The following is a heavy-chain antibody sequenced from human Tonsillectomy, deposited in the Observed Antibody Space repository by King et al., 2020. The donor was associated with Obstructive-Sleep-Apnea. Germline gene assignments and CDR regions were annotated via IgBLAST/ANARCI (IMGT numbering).Heavy chain of an antibody. CDR3: AKDRDSSSWYLYFDY. D-gene: IGHD6-13*01. CDR1: GFTFSSYA. CDR2: ISGSGGST. J-gene: IGHJ4*02. V-gene: IGHV3-23*01. Sequence: VQLLESGGGLVQPGGSLRLSCAASGFTFSSYAMSWVRQAPGKGLDWVSAISGSGGSTYYADSVKGRFTISRDNSKNTLYLQMNSLRAEDTAVYYCAKDRDSSSWYLYFDYWGQGTLVTVSS.